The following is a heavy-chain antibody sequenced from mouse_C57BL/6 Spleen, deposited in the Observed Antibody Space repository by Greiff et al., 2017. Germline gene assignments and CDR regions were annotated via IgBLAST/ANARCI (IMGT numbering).Heavy chain of an antibody. CDR1: GYTFTSYD. CDR3: ARRWELYYDYEDAMDY. D-gene: IGHD2-4*01. J-gene: IGHJ4*01. CDR2: IYPRDGST. Sequence: QVQLQQSGPELVKPGASVKLSCKASGYTFTSYDINWVKQRPGQGLEWIGWIYPRDGSTKYNEKFKGKATLTVDTSSSTAYMELHSLTSEDSAVYFCARRWELYYDYEDAMDYWGQGTSVTVSS. V-gene: IGHV1-85*01.